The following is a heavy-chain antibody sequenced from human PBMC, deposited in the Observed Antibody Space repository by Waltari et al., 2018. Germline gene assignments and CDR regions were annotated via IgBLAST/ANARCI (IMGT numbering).Heavy chain of an antibody. CDR3: ARDLAWGYFDY. CDR1: GFTFSSYS. V-gene: IGHV3-21*01. Sequence: EVQLVESGGGLVKPGGSLRLSCAASGFTFSSYSMNWFRQAPGKGLEWVSSISSSSSYIYYADSVKGRFTISRDNAKNSLYLQMNSLRAEDTAVYYCARDLAWGYFDYWGQGTLVTVSS. CDR2: ISSSSSYI. J-gene: IGHJ4*02. D-gene: IGHD3-16*01.